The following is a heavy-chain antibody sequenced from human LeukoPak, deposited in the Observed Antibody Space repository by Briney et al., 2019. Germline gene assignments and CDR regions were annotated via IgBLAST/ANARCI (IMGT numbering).Heavy chain of an antibody. Sequence: GGALRLSLAASGVTVRTHCMNRGRQGPGKGLEWGSTIYSGGTTYYADSVMGRFTISRHNSRNTLYLQMNSLRAEDTAVYYCARVDTVMAYYFDLWGQGTLVTVSS. V-gene: IGHV3-53*04. CDR2: IYSGGTT. J-gene: IGHJ4*02. CDR3: ARVDTVMAYYFDL. D-gene: IGHD5-18*01. CDR1: GVTVRTHC.